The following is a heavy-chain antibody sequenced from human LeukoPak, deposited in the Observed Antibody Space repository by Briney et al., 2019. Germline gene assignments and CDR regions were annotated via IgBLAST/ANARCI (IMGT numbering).Heavy chain of an antibody. CDR1: GGTFSSYA. V-gene: IGHV1-69*04. CDR3: ASSESGDSYGYRVRYFDL. Sequence: SVKLSCTASGGTFSSYAISWVRQAPGQGLEWMGRIIPIFGIANYAQKFQGRVTITADKSTSTAYMELSSLRSEDTAVYYCASSESGDSYGYRVRYFDLWGRGTLVTVSS. D-gene: IGHD5-18*01. CDR2: IIPIFGIA. J-gene: IGHJ2*01.